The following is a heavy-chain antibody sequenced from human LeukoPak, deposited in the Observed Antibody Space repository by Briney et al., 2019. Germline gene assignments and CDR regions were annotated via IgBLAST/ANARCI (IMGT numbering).Heavy chain of an antibody. CDR3: AKDGEKRFYGPGSIDY. CDR1: GITFSSYA. CDR2: ISGRSAST. V-gene: IGHV3-23*01. D-gene: IGHD3-10*01. Sequence: SGGSLRLSCAASGITFSSYAMSWVRQAPGKGLEWVSAISGRSASTYYADSVKGRFTISRDNSKNTLYLQMNSLRAEDTAVYYCAKDGEKRFYGPGSIDYWGQGTLVTVSS. J-gene: IGHJ4*02.